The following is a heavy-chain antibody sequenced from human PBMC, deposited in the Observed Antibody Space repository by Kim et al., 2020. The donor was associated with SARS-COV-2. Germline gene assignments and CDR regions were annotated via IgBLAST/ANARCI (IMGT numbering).Heavy chain of an antibody. J-gene: IGHJ4*02. D-gene: IGHD6-19*01. V-gene: IGHV4-34*01. CDR3: ARGGVLVAVAEFDY. Sequence: NPSLRQRVTMSVETSKNQLSLKLSSVTAADTAVYYCARGGVLVAVAEFDYCGQGTMVTVSS.